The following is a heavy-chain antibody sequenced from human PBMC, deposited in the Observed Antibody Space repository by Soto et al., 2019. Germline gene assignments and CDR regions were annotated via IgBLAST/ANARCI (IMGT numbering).Heavy chain of an antibody. CDR2: ISGSGGST. V-gene: IGHV3-23*01. CDR1: GFTFSSYA. CDR3: AKDDPGIAAAGRDAFDI. J-gene: IGHJ3*02. Sequence: GGSLRLSCAASGFTFSSYAMSWVRQAPGKGLEWVSAISGSGGSTYYADSVKGRFTISRDNSKNTLYLQMNSLRAEDTAVYYCAKDDPGIAAAGRDAFDIWGQGTMVTVSS. D-gene: IGHD6-13*01.